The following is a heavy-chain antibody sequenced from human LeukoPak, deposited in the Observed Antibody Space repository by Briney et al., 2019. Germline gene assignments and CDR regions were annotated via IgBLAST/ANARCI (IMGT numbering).Heavy chain of an antibody. CDR1: GFTFSSYE. CDR2: ISSSGSTI. J-gene: IGHJ3*02. V-gene: IGHV3-48*03. D-gene: IGHD6-6*01. CDR3: ARDLREYSSSPRNAFDI. Sequence: GGSLRLSCAASGFTFSSYEMNWVRQAPGKGLEWVSYISSSGSTIYYADSVKGRFTISRDNAKNSLYLQMNSLRAEDTAVYYCARDLREYSSSPRNAFDIWGQGTMVTVSS.